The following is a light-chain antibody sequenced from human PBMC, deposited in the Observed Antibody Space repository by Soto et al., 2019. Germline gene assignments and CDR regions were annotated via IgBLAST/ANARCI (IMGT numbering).Light chain of an antibody. CDR1: QSISSW. J-gene: IGKJ3*01. V-gene: IGKV1-5*03. CDR2: KAS. CDR3: QHYDT. Sequence: DIQMTQSPSTLSASVGDIVTITCRASQSISSWLAWYQQKPGKAPKLLIYKASSLESGVPSRFSGSGSGTEFTLTISSLQPDDFATYYCQHYDTFGPGTKVDIK.